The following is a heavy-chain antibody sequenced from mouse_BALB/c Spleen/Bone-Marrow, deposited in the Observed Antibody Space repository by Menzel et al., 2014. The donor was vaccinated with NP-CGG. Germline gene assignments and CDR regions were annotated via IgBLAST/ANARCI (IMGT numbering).Heavy chain of an antibody. CDR3: ASYYYGSAWFAY. Sequence: VQLQQSGAELVKPGASVKLSCTASGFNIKDTYMHWVKQRPEQGLEWIGRIDPANGNTKYDPKFQGKATITADTSSNTAFLQLSSLTSEDTAFYYCASYYYGSAWFAYWGQGTLVTVSA. D-gene: IGHD1-1*01. CDR2: IDPANGNT. V-gene: IGHV14-3*02. J-gene: IGHJ3*01. CDR1: GFNIKDTY.